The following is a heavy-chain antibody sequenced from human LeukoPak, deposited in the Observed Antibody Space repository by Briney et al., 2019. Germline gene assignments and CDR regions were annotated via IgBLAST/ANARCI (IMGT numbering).Heavy chain of an antibody. J-gene: IGHJ2*01. V-gene: IGHV4-61*02. Sequence: SETLSLTCTVSGYSISSGYYWSWIRQPAGKGLEWIGRIYTSGSTNYNPSLKSRVTISVDTSKNQFSLKLSSVTAADTAVYYCAREALDIVVVPAAYWYFDLWGRGTLVTVSS. CDR1: GYSISSGYY. CDR2: IYTSGST. CDR3: AREALDIVVVPAAYWYFDL. D-gene: IGHD2-2*01.